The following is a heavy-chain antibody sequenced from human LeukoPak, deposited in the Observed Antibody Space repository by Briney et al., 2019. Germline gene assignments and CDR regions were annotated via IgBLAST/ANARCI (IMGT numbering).Heavy chain of an antibody. V-gene: IGHV3-23*01. CDR3: AKDGGLWVSAHWGDS. CDR2: ISASGSAT. D-gene: IGHD7-27*01. J-gene: IGHJ4*02. CDR1: GFIFSNYG. Sequence: GSLRLSCAASGFIFSNYGMNWVRQAPGKGLEWVAAISASGSATSYADSVKGRFTVSRDDSKNTLYLQMNSLRAEDTAVYYCAKDGGLWVSAHWGDSWGRGTLVTVSS.